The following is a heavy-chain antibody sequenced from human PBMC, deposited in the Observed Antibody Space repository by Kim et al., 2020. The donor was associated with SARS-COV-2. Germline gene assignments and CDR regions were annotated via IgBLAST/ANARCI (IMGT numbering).Heavy chain of an antibody. V-gene: IGHV3-23*01. CDR1: GFTFSSYA. Sequence: GGSLRLSCAVSGFTFSSYAMSWVRQAPGKGLEWVSAISGSGGSTYYADSVKGRFTISRDNSKNTLYLQMNSLRAEDTAVYYCAKVAQSRITMIVVVINPAFDYWGQGTLVTVSS. D-gene: IGHD3-22*01. J-gene: IGHJ4*02. CDR2: ISGSGGST. CDR3: AKVAQSRITMIVVVINPAFDY.